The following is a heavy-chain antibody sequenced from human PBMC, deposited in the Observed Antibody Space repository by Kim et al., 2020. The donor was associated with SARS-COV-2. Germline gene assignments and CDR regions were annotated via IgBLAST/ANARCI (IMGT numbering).Heavy chain of an antibody. CDR1: GYTFTSYA. D-gene: IGHD2-2*01. CDR2: INAGNGNT. J-gene: IGHJ4*02. Sequence: ASVKVSCKASGYTFTSYAMHWVRQAPGQRLEWMGWINAGNGNTKYSQKFQGRVTITRDTSASTAYMELSSLRSEDTAVYYCSTIASSTSWIAFDYWGQGTLVTVSS. CDR3: STIASSTSWIAFDY. V-gene: IGHV1-3*01.